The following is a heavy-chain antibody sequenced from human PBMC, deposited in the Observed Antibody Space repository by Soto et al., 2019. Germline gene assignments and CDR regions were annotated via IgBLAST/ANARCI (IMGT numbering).Heavy chain of an antibody. J-gene: IGHJ4*02. CDR3: ARHPVPYYGDNSVYYGY. CDR1: GESFSGYY. Sequence: PSETLSLTCAVYGESFSGYYWTWIRKPPGTGLKWIGEINHSGSTNYNPSLKSRVTMSVDTSKNQFSLKLSSVTDADKAVYFCARHPVPYYGDNSVYYGYWGQGTLVTVSS. CDR2: INHSGST. D-gene: IGHD3-22*01. V-gene: IGHV4-34*01.